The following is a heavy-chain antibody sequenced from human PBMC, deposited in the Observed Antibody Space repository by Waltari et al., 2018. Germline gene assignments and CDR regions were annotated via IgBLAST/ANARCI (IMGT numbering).Heavy chain of an antibody. V-gene: IGHV1-24*01. Sequence: QVQLVQSGAEVKKPGASVKVSGKVSGYTLTALSMHWVRQAPGKGLEWMGGVVPEDGETIYAQKFQGRVTMTEDTSTATAYMELSSVRAEDTAVYYCATVGRLRQYFLLGYWGQGTLVTVSS. CDR2: VVPEDGET. CDR3: ATVGRLRQYFLLGY. D-gene: IGHD3-16*01. CDR1: GYTLTALS. J-gene: IGHJ4*02.